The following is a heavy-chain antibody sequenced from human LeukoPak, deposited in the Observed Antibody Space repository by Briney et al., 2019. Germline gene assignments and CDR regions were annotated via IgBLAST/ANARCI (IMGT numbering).Heavy chain of an antibody. Sequence: ASVKVSCETSGGTFISYVISRVRQAPGQGLEWMGWINPNSGGTNYAQKFQGWVTMTRDTSISTAYMELSRLRSDDTAVYYCARENYYDSSGYYHWFDPWGQGTLVTVSS. D-gene: IGHD3-22*01. CDR2: INPNSGGT. V-gene: IGHV1-2*04. CDR3: ARENYYDSSGYYHWFDP. J-gene: IGHJ5*02. CDR1: GGTFISYV.